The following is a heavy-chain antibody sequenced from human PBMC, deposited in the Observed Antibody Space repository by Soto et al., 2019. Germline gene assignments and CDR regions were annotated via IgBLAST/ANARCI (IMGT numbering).Heavy chain of an antibody. Sequence: LVESGGGVVQPGRSLRLSCEASGFSFSAHGMHWVRQAPGKGLEWVAVIWFDGSNQYYVDSVKGRFTISRDNSKNTLYLQMKSLRVEDTAVYYCARDMLGEQQLVLWGQGTLVTVSS. J-gene: IGHJ4*02. CDR2: IWFDGSNQ. CDR1: GFSFSAHG. CDR3: ARDMLGEQQLVL. V-gene: IGHV3-33*01. D-gene: IGHD6-13*01.